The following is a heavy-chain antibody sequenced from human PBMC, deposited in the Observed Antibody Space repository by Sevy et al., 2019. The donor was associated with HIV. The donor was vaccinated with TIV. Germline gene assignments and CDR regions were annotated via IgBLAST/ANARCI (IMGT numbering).Heavy chain of an antibody. CDR3: ARVRYNYGQKYFDY. V-gene: IGHV3-11*06. CDR1: GFSFSDYY. Sequence: GGSLRLSCTASGFSFSDYYMSWIRQAPGKGLEWISYISTSSGFTDYEDSAKGRFTISRDNAKNSLYLQMNSLRAEDTAVYFCARVRYNYGQKYFDYWGQGTLVTVSS. CDR2: ISTSSGFT. D-gene: IGHD5-18*01. J-gene: IGHJ4*02.